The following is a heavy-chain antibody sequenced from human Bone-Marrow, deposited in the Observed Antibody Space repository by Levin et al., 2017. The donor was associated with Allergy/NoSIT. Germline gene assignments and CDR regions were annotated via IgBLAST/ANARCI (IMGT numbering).Heavy chain of an antibody. V-gene: IGHV3-33*01. Sequence: HPGGSLRLSCVASGFNFNNHAMHWVRQVPGLGLEWVAVIWFDGSHENYTDSVRGRFTISRDNSQNTLYLEMTSLRVEDTAVYYCARDYGSFPFDYWGQGARVTVSS. CDR1: GFNFNNHA. D-gene: IGHD4-17*01. CDR3: ARDYGSFPFDY. CDR2: IWFDGSHE. J-gene: IGHJ4*02.